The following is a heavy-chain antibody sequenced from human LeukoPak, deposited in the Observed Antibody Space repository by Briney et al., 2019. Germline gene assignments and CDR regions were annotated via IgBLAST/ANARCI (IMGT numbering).Heavy chain of an antibody. D-gene: IGHD6-6*01. J-gene: IGHJ6*03. CDR2: ISAYSGNT. CDR1: GYTFTSYG. V-gene: IGHV1-18*01. CDR3: ARGNEYSSSYFMDV. Sequence: ASVKVSCKASGYTFTSYGVSWVRQAPGQGLEWMGWISAYSGNTDFAQKLQGRVTMTTDTSTSTAYMKVRSLRSDDTAVYYCARGNEYSSSYFMDVWGKGTTVTVSS.